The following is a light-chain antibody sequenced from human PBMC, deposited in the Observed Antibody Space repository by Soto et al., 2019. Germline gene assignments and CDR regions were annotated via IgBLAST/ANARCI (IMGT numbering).Light chain of an antibody. V-gene: IGKV3-20*01. Sequence: EIVLTQSPGTLSLSPGERATLSCRASQRVDGNYLAWYLQIPGQAPRLLIHGASNRATGIPDRFSGSGSGTDFTLTITRREPEDSAMYYCQQYDTLPRTFGQGTKVEIK. CDR3: QQYDTLPRT. CDR2: GAS. J-gene: IGKJ1*01. CDR1: QRVDGNY.